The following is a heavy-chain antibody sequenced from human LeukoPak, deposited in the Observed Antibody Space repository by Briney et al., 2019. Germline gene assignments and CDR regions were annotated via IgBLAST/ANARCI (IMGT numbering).Heavy chain of an antibody. D-gene: IGHD5-12*01. CDR3: ARDEGGYSGYADY. CDR2: INPNSGGT. Sequence: GASVKVSCKASGYTFTGYYMHWVRQAPGQGLEWMGRINPNSGGTNYAQKFQGRVTMTRDTSTSTAYMELSRLRSDDTAVYYCARDEGGYSGYADYWGQGTLVTVSS. V-gene: IGHV1-2*06. CDR1: GYTFTGYY. J-gene: IGHJ4*02.